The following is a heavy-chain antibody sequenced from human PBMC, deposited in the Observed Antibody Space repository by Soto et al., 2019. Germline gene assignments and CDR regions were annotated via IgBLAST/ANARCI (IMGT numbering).Heavy chain of an antibody. CDR3: AKDLYCSSTSCPSADTGYFDY. CDR2: ISGSGGST. Sequence: PGGSLRLSCAASGFTFSSYAMSWVRQAPGKGLEWVSAISGSGGSTYYADSVKGRFTISRDNSKNTLYLQMNSLRAEDTAVYYCAKDLYCSSTSCPSADTGYFDYWGQGTLVTVSS. CDR1: GFTFSSYA. D-gene: IGHD2-2*01. J-gene: IGHJ4*02. V-gene: IGHV3-23*01.